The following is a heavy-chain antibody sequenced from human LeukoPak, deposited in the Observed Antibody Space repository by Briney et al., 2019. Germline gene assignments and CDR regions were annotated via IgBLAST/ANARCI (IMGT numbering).Heavy chain of an antibody. D-gene: IGHD6-19*01. CDR1: GASISSYY. CDR3: ARGIPVAGSNWFDP. V-gene: IGHV4-4*07. CDR2: IYTSGST. J-gene: IGHJ5*02. Sequence: SETPSLTCTVSGASISSYYWSWIRQPAGKGLEWIGRIYTSGSTNYNPSLKSRVTMSVDMSKNQFSLKLSSATAADTAVYYCARGIPVAGSNWFDPWGQGILVTVSS.